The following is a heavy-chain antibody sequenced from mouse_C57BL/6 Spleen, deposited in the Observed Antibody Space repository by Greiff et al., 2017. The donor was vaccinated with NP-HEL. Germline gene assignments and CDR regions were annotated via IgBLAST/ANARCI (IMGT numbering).Heavy chain of an antibody. V-gene: IGHV1-52*01. CDR3: ARSRQLRLHDYFDY. D-gene: IGHD3-2*02. CDR2: IDPSDSET. CDR1: GYTFTSYW. Sequence: VQLQQPGAELVRPGSSVKLSCKASGYTFTSYWMHWVKQRPIQGLEWIGNIDPSDSETHYNQKFKDKATLTVDKSSSTAYMQLSSLTSEDSAVYYCARSRQLRLHDYFDYWGQGTTLTVSS. J-gene: IGHJ2*01.